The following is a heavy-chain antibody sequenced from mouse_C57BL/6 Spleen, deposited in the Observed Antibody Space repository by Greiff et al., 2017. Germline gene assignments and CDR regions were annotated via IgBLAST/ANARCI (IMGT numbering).Heavy chain of an antibody. V-gene: IGHV5-17*01. D-gene: IGHD2-2*01. CDR1: GFTFSDYG. CDR3: ARTYGYGFAY. CDR2: ISSGSSTI. Sequence: EVKLVESGGGLVKPGGSLKLSCAASGFTFSDYGMHWVRQAPEKGLEWVAYISSGSSTIYYEDTVKGRFTISRDNAKNTLFLQMTSLRSEDTAMYYCARTYGYGFAYGGQVTLVTVSA. J-gene: IGHJ3*01.